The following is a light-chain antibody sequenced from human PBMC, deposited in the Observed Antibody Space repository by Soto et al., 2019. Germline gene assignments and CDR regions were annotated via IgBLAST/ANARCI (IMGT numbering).Light chain of an antibody. V-gene: IGLV2-18*01. CDR2: EVN. J-gene: IGLJ1*01. CDR3: SFYTSTYTFV. Sequence: QSALTQPASVSDSPGQSITISCTGTSSDVGGSNFVSWYQQPPGKAPKLLIYEVNNRPWGVPDRFSGSKSGNTASLTISGLQAEDEADYYCSFYTSTYTFVFGTGTKVTVL. CDR1: SSDVGGSNF.